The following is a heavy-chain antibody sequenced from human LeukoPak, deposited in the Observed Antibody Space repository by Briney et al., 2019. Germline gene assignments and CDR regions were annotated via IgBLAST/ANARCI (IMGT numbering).Heavy chain of an antibody. CDR1: GGSISPYY. D-gene: IGHD3-16*01. Sequence: PSETLSLTCTVSGGSISPYYWSWIRQPPGKGLEWIAYIYHNGMTRYNPSLMSRVTISVDTSRNQFSLMLDSVTAADTAVYYCARHGGSNFLYWGQGTLVTVSS. CDR2: IYHNGMT. J-gene: IGHJ4*02. V-gene: IGHV4-59*08. CDR3: ARHGGSNFLY.